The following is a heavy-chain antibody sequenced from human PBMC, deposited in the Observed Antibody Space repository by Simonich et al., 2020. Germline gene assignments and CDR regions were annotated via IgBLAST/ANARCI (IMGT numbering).Heavy chain of an antibody. J-gene: IGHJ1*01. CDR3: AKDVAAAGTEYFQH. D-gene: IGHD6-13*01. CDR2: ISLKSGSI. CDR1: GFTFDDYA. V-gene: IGHV3-9*01. Sequence: EVQLVESGGGLVQPGRSLRLSCAASGFTFDDYAMHWVRQAPGKGLEWVTGISLKSGSIGNADSVKGRFTISRDNAKNSLYLQMNSLRAEDTALYYCAKDVAAAGTEYFQHWGQGTLVTVSS.